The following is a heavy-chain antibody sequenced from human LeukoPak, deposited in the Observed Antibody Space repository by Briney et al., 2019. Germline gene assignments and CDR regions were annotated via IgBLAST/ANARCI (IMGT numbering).Heavy chain of an antibody. CDR3: AKDSGEWFGPNGYFDY. CDR1: GFTFSSYA. D-gene: IGHD3-10*01. V-gene: IGHV3-23*01. J-gene: IGHJ4*02. CDR2: ISGSGGST. Sequence: PGGSLRLSCAASGFTFSSYAMSWVRQAPGKGLEWVSAISGSGGSTYYADSVKGRFTISRDNSKNTLYLQMNSLRAEDTAVYYCAKDSGEWFGPNGYFDYWGQGTLVTVSS.